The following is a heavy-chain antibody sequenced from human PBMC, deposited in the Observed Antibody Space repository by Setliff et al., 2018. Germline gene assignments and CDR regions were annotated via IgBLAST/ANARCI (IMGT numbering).Heavy chain of an antibody. V-gene: IGHV1-18*01. CDR2: ISVYNGNT. CDR3: ASSVDYYDRSGYPYAMDV. Sequence: ASVKVSCKASGYTFTRNGINWVRQAPGQGLEWMGWISVYNGNTHYAQKFQGRVTMITDTSTTTAYMDLRSLRSDDTAVYYCASSVDYYDRSGYPYAMDVWGQGTTVTVSS. D-gene: IGHD3-22*01. CDR1: GYTFTRNG. J-gene: IGHJ6*02.